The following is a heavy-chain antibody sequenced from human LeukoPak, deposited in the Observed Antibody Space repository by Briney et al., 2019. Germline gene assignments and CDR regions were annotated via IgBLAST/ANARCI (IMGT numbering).Heavy chain of an antibody. D-gene: IGHD2-15*01. CDR3: AKDAVVARNGYFDY. CDR2: ISGSGDSI. J-gene: IGHJ4*02. Sequence: GGSLRLSCVASGFTFSTYAMNWVRQAPGKGLEWVSGISGSGDSIYYADSVKGRFTISRDNSKNTLYLQMNSLRAEDTAVYYCAKDAVVARNGYFDYWGQGTLVTVSS. V-gene: IGHV3-23*01. CDR1: GFTFSTYA.